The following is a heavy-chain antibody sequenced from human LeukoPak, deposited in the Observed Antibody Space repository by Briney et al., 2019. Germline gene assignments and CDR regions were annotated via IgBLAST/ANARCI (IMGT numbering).Heavy chain of an antibody. CDR2: INHSGST. Sequence: GSLRLSCAASGFTFSSYAMSWIRQPPGKGLEWIGEINHSGSTNYNPSLKSRVTISVDTSKNQFSLKLSSVTAADTAVYYCARDRGDTIFGVVELGYYYYGMDVWGQGTTVTVSS. CDR1: GFTFSSYA. CDR3: ARDRGDTIFGVVELGYYYYGMDV. D-gene: IGHD3-3*01. V-gene: IGHV4-34*01. J-gene: IGHJ6*02.